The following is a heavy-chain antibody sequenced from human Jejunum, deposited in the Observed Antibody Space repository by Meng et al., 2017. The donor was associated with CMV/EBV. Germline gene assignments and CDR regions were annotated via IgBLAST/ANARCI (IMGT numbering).Heavy chain of an antibody. J-gene: IGHJ4*02. CDR1: GFTFSSHA. V-gene: IGHV3-30*14. CDR2: TSYDGNSQ. D-gene: IGHD3-16*01. Sequence: ASGFTFSSHAMHWVRQAPGKGLEWVAVTSYDGNSQYYTDSVKGRFTISRDNSDNMVYLQMNSLRPDDTAVYYCARDGGGFNSSPFDYWGQGTLVTVSS. CDR3: ARDGGGFNSSPFDY.